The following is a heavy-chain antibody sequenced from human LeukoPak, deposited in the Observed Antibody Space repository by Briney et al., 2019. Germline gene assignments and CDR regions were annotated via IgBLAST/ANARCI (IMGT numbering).Heavy chain of an antibody. V-gene: IGHV3-11*04. CDR3: ARPRRATVTTPLDY. D-gene: IGHD4-17*01. Sequence: GGSLRLSCAASGFTFSDYYMTWIRQAPGKGLEWVSYISSSGSIIYYADSVKGRFTISRDNAKNSLYLQMNSLRAEDTAVYYCARPRRATVTTPLDYWGQGTLVTVSS. J-gene: IGHJ4*02. CDR1: GFTFSDYY. CDR2: ISSSGSII.